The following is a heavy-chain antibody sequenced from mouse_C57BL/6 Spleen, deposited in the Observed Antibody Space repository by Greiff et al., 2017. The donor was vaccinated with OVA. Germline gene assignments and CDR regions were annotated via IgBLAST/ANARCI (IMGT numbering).Heavy chain of an antibody. CDR2: INYDGSST. D-gene: IGHD2-4*01. Sequence: EVKLVESEGGLVQPGSSMKLSCTASGFTFSDYYMAWVRQVPEKGLEWVANINYDGSSTYYLDSLKSRFIISRDNAKNILYLQMSSLKSEDTATYYCASYDYDVFAYWGQGTLVTVSA. V-gene: IGHV5-16*01. J-gene: IGHJ3*01. CDR1: GFTFSDYY. CDR3: ASYDYDVFAY.